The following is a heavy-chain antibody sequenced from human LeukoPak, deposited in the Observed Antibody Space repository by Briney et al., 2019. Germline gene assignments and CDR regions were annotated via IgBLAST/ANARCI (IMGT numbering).Heavy chain of an antibody. Sequence: SETLSLTCTVSGGSISSYYWSWLRQPPGKGLEWIGYIYYSGSTNYNPSLKSRVTISVDTSKNQFSVKLSSVTAADTAVYYCARDNWNGEIDYWGQGTLVTVSS. D-gene: IGHD1-20*01. CDR1: GGSISSYY. V-gene: IGHV4-59*01. CDR2: IYYSGST. J-gene: IGHJ4*02. CDR3: ARDNWNGEIDY.